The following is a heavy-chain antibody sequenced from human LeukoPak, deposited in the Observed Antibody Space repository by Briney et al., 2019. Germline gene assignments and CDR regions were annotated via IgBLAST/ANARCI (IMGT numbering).Heavy chain of an antibody. D-gene: IGHD6-13*01. CDR3: ARDPAADEVGLDY. CDR2: INPNSGGT. CDR1: GYTFTGYY. J-gene: IGHJ4*02. Sequence: ASVKVSCKASGYTFTGYYMHWVRQAPGQGLEWMGWINPNSGGTNYAQKFQGRVTMTRDTSISTAYMELSRLTSDDSAVYYCARDPAADEVGLDYWGQGTLVTVSS. V-gene: IGHV1-2*02.